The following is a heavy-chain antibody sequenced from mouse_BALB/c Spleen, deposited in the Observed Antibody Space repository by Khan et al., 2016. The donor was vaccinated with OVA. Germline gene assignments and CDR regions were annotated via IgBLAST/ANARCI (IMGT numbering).Heavy chain of an antibody. V-gene: IGHV9-3-1*01. J-gene: IGHJ4*01. D-gene: IGHD2-14*01. Sequence: LVESGPELKKPGETVQISCKASGFTFTNYGMNWVKQAPEKGLKWMGWINTYTGEPTFADDFKGRFAFSLETSASTAYLQINSLKNEDTATYFCARVGYNGTMDCWGQGTSVTVSS. CDR3: ARVGYNGTMDC. CDR2: INTYTGEP. CDR1: GFTFTNYG.